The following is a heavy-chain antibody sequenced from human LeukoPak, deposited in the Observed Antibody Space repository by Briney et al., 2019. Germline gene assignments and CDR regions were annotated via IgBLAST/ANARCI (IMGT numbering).Heavy chain of an antibody. CDR2: ISSSGSTI. J-gene: IGHJ4*02. V-gene: IGHV3-11*01. CDR1: GFTFSDYY. D-gene: IGHD3-10*01. CDR3: VRGSMVRGIIFFDY. Sequence: PRGSLRLSCAASGFTFSDYYMSWIRQAPGKGLEWVSYISSSGSTIFYADSVKGRFTISRDNAKNSLYLQMNSLRAEDTAVYYCVRGSMVRGIIFFDYWGQGTLVAVSS.